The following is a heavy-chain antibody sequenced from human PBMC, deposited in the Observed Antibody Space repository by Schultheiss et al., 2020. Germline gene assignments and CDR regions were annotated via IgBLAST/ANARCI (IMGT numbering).Heavy chain of an antibody. V-gene: IGHV3-23*01. Sequence: GGSLRLSCAASGFTFSSYAMHWVRQAPGKGLEWVSAISGSGGSTYYADSVKGRFTISRDNSKNTLYLQMNSLRAEDTAVYYCARDWQWLAYFDYWGQGTLVTVSS. D-gene: IGHD6-19*01. CDR1: GFTFSSYA. CDR2: ISGSGGST. CDR3: ARDWQWLAYFDY. J-gene: IGHJ4*02.